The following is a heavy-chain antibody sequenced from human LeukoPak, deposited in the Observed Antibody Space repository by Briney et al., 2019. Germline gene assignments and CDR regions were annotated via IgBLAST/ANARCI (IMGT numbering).Heavy chain of an antibody. V-gene: IGHV3-9*01. Sequence: GGSLRLSCAASGFTFDDYGMHWVRRAPGKGLEWVSGITYNSGTIGYADSVKGRFTISRDNAKNSLHPQMNSLRAEDTAVYYCAKEGQWLGYFDYWGQGTLVTVSS. CDR1: GFTFDDYG. J-gene: IGHJ4*02. CDR3: AKEGQWLGYFDY. CDR2: ITYNSGTI. D-gene: IGHD6-19*01.